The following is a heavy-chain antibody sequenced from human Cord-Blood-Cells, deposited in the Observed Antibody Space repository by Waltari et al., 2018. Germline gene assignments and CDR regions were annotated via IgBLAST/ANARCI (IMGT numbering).Heavy chain of an antibody. J-gene: IGHJ4*02. D-gene: IGHD3-3*01. CDR1: GYTFTSYG. CDR3: ARVVLINDFWSGYSYYFDY. V-gene: IGHV1-18*01. CDR2: ISAYNGNT. Sequence: QVQLVQSGAEVKKPGASVKVSCKASGYTFTSYGISWVRQAPGQGLEWMGWISAYNGNTNYAQKLKGRVTMTTDTSTSTAYMELRSLRSDDTAVYYCARVVLINDFWSGYSYYFDYWGQGTLVTVSS.